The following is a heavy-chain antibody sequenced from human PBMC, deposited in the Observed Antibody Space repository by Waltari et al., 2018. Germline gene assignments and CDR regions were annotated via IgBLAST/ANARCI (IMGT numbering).Heavy chain of an antibody. CDR3: ARDPRTTYYDFWSSGMGGDAFDI. V-gene: IGHV3-30-3*01. D-gene: IGHD3-3*01. CDR1: GFPFSSYA. J-gene: IGHJ3*02. CDR2: ISYDGSNK. Sequence: QVQLVESGGGVVQPGRSLRLSCAASGFPFSSYAMHWVRQAPGRGLEWVEVISYDGSNKYYADSVKGRFTISRDNSKNTLYLQMNSLRAEDTAVYYCARDPRTTYYDFWSSGMGGDAFDIWGQGTMVTVSS.